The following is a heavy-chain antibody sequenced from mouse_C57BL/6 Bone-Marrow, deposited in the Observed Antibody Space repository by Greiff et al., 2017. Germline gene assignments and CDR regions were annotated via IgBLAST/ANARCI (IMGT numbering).Heavy chain of an antibody. V-gene: IGHV5-17*01. Sequence: EVKLMESGGGLVKPGGSLKLSCAASGFTFSDYGMPWVRQAPEKGLAWVAYISSGSSTIYYADTVKGRFTISSDNAKNTLFLQMTSLRSEDTAMYYCARPFTTVVPFAYWGQGTLVTVSA. D-gene: IGHD1-1*01. CDR2: ISSGSSTI. CDR3: ARPFTTVVPFAY. J-gene: IGHJ3*01. CDR1: GFTFSDYG.